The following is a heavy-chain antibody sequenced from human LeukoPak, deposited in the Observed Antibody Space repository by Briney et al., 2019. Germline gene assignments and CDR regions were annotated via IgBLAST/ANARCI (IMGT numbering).Heavy chain of an antibody. CDR1: GGSISSSSYY. CDR3: ARHLLSSSWYHAGYYYYMDV. Sequence: SETLSLTCTVSGGSISSSSYYWGWIRQPPGKGLEWIGSIYYSGSTYYNPSLKSRVTISVDTSKNQFSLKLSSGTAADTAVYYCARHLLSSSWYHAGYYYYMDVWGRGTTVTVSS. D-gene: IGHD6-13*01. CDR2: IYYSGST. V-gene: IGHV4-39*01. J-gene: IGHJ6*03.